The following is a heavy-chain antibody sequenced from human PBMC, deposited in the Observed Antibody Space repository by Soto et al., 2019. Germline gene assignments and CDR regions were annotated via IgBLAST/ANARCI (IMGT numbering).Heavy chain of an antibody. CDR3: ARDTTSHSGYYYYGMDV. CDR1: RDSIRNYY. V-gene: IGHV4-30-4*08. J-gene: IGHJ6*02. D-gene: IGHD2-2*01. Sequence: SETLSLTCTVSRDSIRNYYWSWIRQPPGKGLEWIGYIYYSGSTYYNPSLKSRVTISVDTSKNQFSLKLSSVTAADTAVYYCARDTTSHSGYYYYGMDVWGQGTTVTVSS. CDR2: IYYSGST.